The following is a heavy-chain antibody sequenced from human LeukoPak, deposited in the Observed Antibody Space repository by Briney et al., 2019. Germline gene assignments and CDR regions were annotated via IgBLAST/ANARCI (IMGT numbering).Heavy chain of an antibody. CDR3: ARVRVMITFGGVIASLDAFDI. V-gene: IGHV4-30-4*01. CDR1: GGSISSGDYY. CDR2: IYYSGST. J-gene: IGHJ3*02. Sequence: PSQTLSLTCTVSGGSISSGDYYWSWIRQPPRKGLEWIGYIYYSGSTYYNPSLKSRVTISVDTSKNQFSLKLSSVTAADTAVYYCARVRVMITFGGVIASLDAFDIWGQGTMVTVSS. D-gene: IGHD3-16*02.